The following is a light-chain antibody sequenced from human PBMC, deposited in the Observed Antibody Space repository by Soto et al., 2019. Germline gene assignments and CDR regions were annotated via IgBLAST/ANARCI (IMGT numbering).Light chain of an antibody. J-gene: IGKJ1*01. CDR1: QGIRND. V-gene: IGKV1-6*01. Sequence: AIQMTQSPSSLSASVGDRVTITCRASQGIRNDLGWYQQKPGKAPKLLIYATSTFQSGVPSRFSGSGSGTDFTLTISSLQPEDFATYYCLQDYNSPLTFGQGTKVEI. CDR3: LQDYNSPLT. CDR2: ATS.